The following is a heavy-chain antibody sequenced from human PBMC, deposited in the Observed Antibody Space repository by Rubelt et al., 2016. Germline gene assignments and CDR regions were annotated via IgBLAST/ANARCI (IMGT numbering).Heavy chain of an antibody. CDR1: GWSFRGYY. J-gene: IGHJ4*02. V-gene: IGHV4-34*01. CDR3: ARGLDSTKTGAD. D-gene: IGHD3-10*01. CDR2: IPPRGST. Sequence: QVQLQQLGAGLLKPSAPLSLTCAVYGWSFRGYYCTWIRPPPGQGLAWIAEIPPRGSTNSNPSLQSRVTLSADTSKNQFSLNRNSVTAADTAVYYCARGLDSTKTGADWGQGTLVTVSS.